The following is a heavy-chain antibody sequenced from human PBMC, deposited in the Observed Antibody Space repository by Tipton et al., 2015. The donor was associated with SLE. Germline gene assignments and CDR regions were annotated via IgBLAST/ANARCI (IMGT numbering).Heavy chain of an antibody. CDR1: GGSIRNYY. J-gene: IGHJ5*02. Sequence: TLSLTCTLSGGSIRNYYWSWIRQHPGKGLEWIGYIYYSGSTYYNPSLKSRVTISVDTSKNHFSLKLSSVTAADTAVYYCASVVVVPVAKLEWFDPWGQGTLVTVSS. CDR2: IYYSGST. CDR3: ASVVVVPVAKLEWFDP. D-gene: IGHD2-2*01. V-gene: IGHV4-31*03.